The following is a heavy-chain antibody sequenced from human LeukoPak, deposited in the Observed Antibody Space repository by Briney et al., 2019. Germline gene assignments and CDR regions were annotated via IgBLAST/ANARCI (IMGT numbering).Heavy chain of an antibody. Sequence: GGSLRLSCAASGFTFSSYSMNWVRQAPGKGLEWVSSISSSSSYIYYADSVKGRFTISRDNSKNTLYLQMNSLRAEDTAVYYCAKGYQRAEPTYWGQGTLVTVSS. D-gene: IGHD2-2*01. J-gene: IGHJ4*02. V-gene: IGHV3-21*04. CDR1: GFTFSSYS. CDR2: ISSSSSYI. CDR3: AKGYQRAEPTY.